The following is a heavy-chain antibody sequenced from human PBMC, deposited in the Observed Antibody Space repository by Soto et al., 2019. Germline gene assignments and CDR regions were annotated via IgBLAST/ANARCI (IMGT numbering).Heavy chain of an antibody. CDR1: GFTFSNAW. V-gene: IGHV3-15*01. CDR3: TTAGVLQYFDWLLTPHH. Sequence: GGLLSLSCAASGFTFSNAWMSWVRQAPGKGLEWVGRIKSKTDGGTTDYAAPVKGRFTISRDDSKNTLYLQMNSLKTEDTAVYYCTTAGVLQYFDWLLTPHHWGQGTLVTVSS. D-gene: IGHD3-9*01. J-gene: IGHJ5*02. CDR2: IKSKTDGGTT.